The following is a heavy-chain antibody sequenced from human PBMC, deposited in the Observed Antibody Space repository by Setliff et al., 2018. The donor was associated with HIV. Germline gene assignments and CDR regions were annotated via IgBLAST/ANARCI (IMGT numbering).Heavy chain of an antibody. CDR2: IIPIFGTA. D-gene: IGHD6-19*01. CDR1: GGTFSTYA. J-gene: IGHJ6*03. CDR3: ARDGDSSGWYGYYYYMDA. V-gene: IGHV1-69*06. Sequence: SVKVSCKASGGTFSTYAISWVRQAPGQGLEWMGRIIPIFGTANYAQKFQGRVTITADKSTSTAYMELSSLRSEDTAVYYCARDGDSSGWYGYYYYMDAWGKGTTVTVSS.